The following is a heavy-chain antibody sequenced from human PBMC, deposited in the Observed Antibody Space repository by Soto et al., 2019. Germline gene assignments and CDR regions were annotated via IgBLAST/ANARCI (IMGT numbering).Heavy chain of an antibody. CDR2: IFANDEG. Sequence: QVTLKESGPVLVKPTETLTLTCTVSGFSLSNARMGVSWIRQPPGKALEWLAHIFANDEGSYNTSLRSRLTSYRDTSKNQVVLTMTNRDPVETATYYCARMGDYYDNAGDAFDLWGQGTRVTVSS. CDR1: GFSLSNARMG. J-gene: IGHJ3*01. D-gene: IGHD3-22*01. CDR3: ARMGDYYDNAGDAFDL. V-gene: IGHV2-26*01.